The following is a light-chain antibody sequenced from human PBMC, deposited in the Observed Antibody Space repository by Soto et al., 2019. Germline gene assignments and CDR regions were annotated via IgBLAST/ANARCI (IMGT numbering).Light chain of an antibody. CDR2: DVT. CDR3: CSYAGTYTHVV. CDR1: RSDVGGYDY. J-gene: IGLJ2*01. Sequence: QSALTQPRSVSGSPGQSVTISCTGTRSDVGGYDYVSWYQQYPGKAPNVMIYDVTKRPSGVPDRFSGSKSGNTASLTISGLQAEDEADYYCCSYAGTYTHVVFGGGTKLTVL. V-gene: IGLV2-11*01.